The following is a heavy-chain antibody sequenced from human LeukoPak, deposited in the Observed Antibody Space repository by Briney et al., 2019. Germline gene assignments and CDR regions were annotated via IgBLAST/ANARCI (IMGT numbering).Heavy chain of an antibody. Sequence: SVKVSCKASGGTFISYAISWVRQAPGQGLEWMGGIIPIFGTANYAQKFQGRVTITADESTSTAYMELSSLRSEDTAVYYCASLVAVAGTEDYWGQGTLVTVSS. CDR1: GGTFISYA. CDR3: ASLVAVAGTEDY. V-gene: IGHV1-69*13. D-gene: IGHD6-19*01. J-gene: IGHJ4*02. CDR2: IIPIFGTA.